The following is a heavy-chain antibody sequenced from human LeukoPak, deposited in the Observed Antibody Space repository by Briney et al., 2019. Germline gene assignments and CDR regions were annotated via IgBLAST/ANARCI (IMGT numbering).Heavy chain of an antibody. CDR1: GFTFSSYS. CDR2: ISSSSSYL. J-gene: IGHJ4*02. Sequence: GGSLRLSCAASGFTFSSYSMNWVRQAPGKRLEWVSSISSSSSYLYYADSVKGRFTISRDNAKNSLYLQMNSLRAEDTAVYYCARTYYYGSGSSPPDYFDYWGRGTLVTVSS. D-gene: IGHD3-10*01. CDR3: ARTYYYGSGSSPPDYFDY. V-gene: IGHV3-21*01.